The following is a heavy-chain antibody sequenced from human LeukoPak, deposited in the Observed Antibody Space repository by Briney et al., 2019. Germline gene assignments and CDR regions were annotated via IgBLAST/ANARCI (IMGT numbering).Heavy chain of an antibody. CDR3: ARVWLFS. CDR1: GFTVSSNY. Sequence: GGSLRLSCAASGFTVSSNYMSWVRQAPGKGLEWVSIVDSGGSTDYADSVKGRFTISRDNSENTLYLQMNSLRAEDTAVYYCARVWLFSWGPGTLFTVSS. J-gene: IGHJ4*02. CDR2: VDSGGST. D-gene: IGHD3-22*01. V-gene: IGHV3-66*01.